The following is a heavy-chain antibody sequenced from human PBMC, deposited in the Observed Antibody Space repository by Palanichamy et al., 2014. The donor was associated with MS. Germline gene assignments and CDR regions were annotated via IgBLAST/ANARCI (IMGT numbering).Heavy chain of an antibody. CDR1: GYTFTSYD. D-gene: IGHD2-2*01. V-gene: IGHV1-8*01. J-gene: IGHJ5*02. CDR3: ARAVVPAAYWFDP. Sequence: HVQXVQSGAEVKKPGASVKVSCKASGYTFTSYDINWVRQATGQGLEWMGWMNPNSGNTGFAQKFQGRVTMTRNTSISTAYMELSTLTSEDTAVYYCARAVVPAAYWFDPWGQGTLVTVSS. CDR2: MNPNSGNT.